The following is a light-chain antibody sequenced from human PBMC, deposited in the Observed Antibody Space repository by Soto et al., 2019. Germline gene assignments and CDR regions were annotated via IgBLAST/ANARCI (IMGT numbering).Light chain of an antibody. Sequence: EIVLTQSPGTLSLSPGERVTLSCRASQSVSSSYLGWYQQKRGQAPRLLIYGASSRATGIPDRFSGSGSGTDFTLTISRLEPEDFAVYYCQQYGSSRTFGPGTKVQIK. CDR3: QQYGSSRT. V-gene: IGKV3-20*01. CDR2: GAS. J-gene: IGKJ3*01. CDR1: QSVSSSY.